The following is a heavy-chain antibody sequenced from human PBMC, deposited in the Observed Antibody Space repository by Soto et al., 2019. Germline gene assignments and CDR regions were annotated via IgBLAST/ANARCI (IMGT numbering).Heavy chain of an antibody. CDR2: IKQDGSEK. Sequence: EVQLLESGGGLVQSGGSLRLSCAASGFTFSSYWMSWVRQGPGKGPEWVANIKQDGSEKYYVDSVKGRFTISRDNAKNSLYQQMTSLRAEDTAVNQCAKSLSAIPGDSWGQGTLVTVSS. J-gene: IGHJ4*02. D-gene: IGHD2-2*01. CDR3: AKSLSAIPGDS. CDR1: GFTFSSYW. V-gene: IGHV3-7*05.